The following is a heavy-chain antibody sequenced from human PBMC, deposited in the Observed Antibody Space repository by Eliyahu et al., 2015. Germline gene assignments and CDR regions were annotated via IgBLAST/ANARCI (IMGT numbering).Heavy chain of an antibody. V-gene: IGHV3-53*01. CDR3: ARDLGAYRRAFDY. D-gene: IGHD3-16*01. J-gene: IGHJ4*02. CDR2: XYNGGAT. CDR1: DFXXSTNY. Sequence: EVQLVESGGGLIQPGGSLRLSCAASDFXXSTNYMSXVRQAPGKGLEWLXVXYNGGATYYAXSVKGRFTISRDNSKNTLYLQMNSLRADDTAVYYCARDLGAYRRAFDYWGQGTLVTVSS.